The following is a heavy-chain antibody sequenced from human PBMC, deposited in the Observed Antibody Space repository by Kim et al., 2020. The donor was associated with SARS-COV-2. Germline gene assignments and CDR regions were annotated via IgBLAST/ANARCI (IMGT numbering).Heavy chain of an antibody. CDR1: GGSFSGYY. CDR3: ARGLGLVQDY. D-gene: IGHD3-9*01. Sequence: SETLSLTCAVYGGSFSGYYWSWIRQPPGKGLEWIGEINHSGSTNYNPSLKSRVTISVDTSKNQFSLKLSSVTAADTAVYYCARGLGLVQDYWGQGTLVTVSS. CDR2: INHSGST. J-gene: IGHJ4*02. V-gene: IGHV4-34*01.